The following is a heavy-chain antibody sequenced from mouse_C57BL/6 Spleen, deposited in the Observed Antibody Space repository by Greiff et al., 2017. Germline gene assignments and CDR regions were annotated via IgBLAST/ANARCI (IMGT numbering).Heavy chain of an antibody. J-gene: IGHJ1*03. Sequence: LVESGPELVKPGASVKISCKASGYAFSSSWMNWVKQRPGKGLGWIGRIYPGDGDTNYNGKFKGKATLTADKSSSTAYMQLSSLTSEDSAVYFCAREGGSSYRYFDVWGTGTTVTVSS. CDR2: IYPGDGDT. CDR3: AREGGSSYRYFDV. CDR1: GYAFSSSW. D-gene: IGHD1-1*01. V-gene: IGHV1-82*01.